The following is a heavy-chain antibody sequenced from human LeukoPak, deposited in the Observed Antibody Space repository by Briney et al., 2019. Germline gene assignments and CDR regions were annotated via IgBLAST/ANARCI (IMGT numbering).Heavy chain of an antibody. D-gene: IGHD6-25*01. V-gene: IGHV4-61*08. Sequence: PSETLSLTCTVSGGSVSSGGYYWSWIRQPPGKGLDWFGYMYYSGSTNYNPSLKSRVTISEDTSKNQFSLKLTSVTAADTAVYYCARVSGDAFDIWGQGTMVTVSS. J-gene: IGHJ3*02. CDR1: GGSVSSGGYY. CDR2: MYYSGST. CDR3: ARVSGDAFDI.